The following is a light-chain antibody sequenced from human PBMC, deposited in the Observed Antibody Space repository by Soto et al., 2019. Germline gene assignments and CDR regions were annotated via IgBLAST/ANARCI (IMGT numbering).Light chain of an antibody. V-gene: IGKV1-39*01. CDR1: QSISSF. J-gene: IGKJ2*01. Sequence: DIQMTQAPSSLSASVGDRVTITCRASQSISSFLSWYQQKPGKAPKLLIYGASSFQSGVPSRFSGSGSGTDFTLTISSLQPEDFATYSCQQTYSTPYTFVQGTKLEIK. CDR3: QQTYSTPYT. CDR2: GAS.